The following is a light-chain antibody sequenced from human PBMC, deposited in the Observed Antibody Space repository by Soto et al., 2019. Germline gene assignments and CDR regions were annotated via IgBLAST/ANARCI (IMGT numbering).Light chain of an antibody. CDR3: QHGYGTPLT. Sequence: DIQMTQSPSSLSASVGDSVTITCRASQSISTYLHWYQQKPGKAPNXLIYAASTLQSGVPSRFSGSGSGTDLTITISSLQPEDFETYVGQHGYGTPLTFGGGTKVDIK. J-gene: IGKJ4*01. CDR1: QSISTY. CDR2: AAS. V-gene: IGKV1-39*01.